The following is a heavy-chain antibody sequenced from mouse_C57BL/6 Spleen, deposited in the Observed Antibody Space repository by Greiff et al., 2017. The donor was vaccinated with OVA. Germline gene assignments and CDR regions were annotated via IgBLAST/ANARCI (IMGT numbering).Heavy chain of an antibody. Sequence: EVKLVESGGGLVQPKGSLKLSCAASGFSFNTYAMNWVRQAPGKGLEWVARIRSKSNNYATYYADSVKDRFTISRDDSESMLYLQMNNLKTEDTAMYYCVRQGDYYGSSYPYYAMDYWGQGTSVTVSS. CDR2: IRSKSNNYAT. CDR3: VRQGDYYGSSYPYYAMDY. D-gene: IGHD1-1*01. CDR1: GFSFNTYA. V-gene: IGHV10-1*01. J-gene: IGHJ4*01.